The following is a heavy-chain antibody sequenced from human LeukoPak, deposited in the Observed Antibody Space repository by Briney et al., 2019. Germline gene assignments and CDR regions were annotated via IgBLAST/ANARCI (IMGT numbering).Heavy chain of an antibody. V-gene: IGHV3-48*01. CDR3: AREGWVGSYSEVDY. D-gene: IGHD1-26*01. Sequence: GGSLRLSCAASGFTFSSDTMNWVRQAPGKGLGWVSYISSSSTIYYADSVKGRFTISRDNAKSSLYLQMNSLSADDTAVYYCAREGWVGSYSEVDYWGQGTLVTVSS. J-gene: IGHJ4*02. CDR1: GFTFSSDT. CDR2: ISSSSTI.